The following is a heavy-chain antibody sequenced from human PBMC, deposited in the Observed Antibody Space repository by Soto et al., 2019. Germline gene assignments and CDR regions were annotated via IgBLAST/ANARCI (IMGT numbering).Heavy chain of an antibody. D-gene: IGHD3-10*01. CDR1: GGSISSSSYY. V-gene: IGHV4-39*01. CDR2: IYYSGST. Sequence: QLQLQESGPGLVKPSETLSLTCTVSGGSISSSSYYWGWIRQPPGKGLEWIGSIYYSGSTYYNPSLKSRVTISVDTSKNRGSLKLSSVTAADTAVYYCARLGYYGSGSYSLHDNYYYMDVWGKGTTVTVSS. CDR3: ARLGYYGSGSYSLHDNYYYMDV. J-gene: IGHJ6*03.